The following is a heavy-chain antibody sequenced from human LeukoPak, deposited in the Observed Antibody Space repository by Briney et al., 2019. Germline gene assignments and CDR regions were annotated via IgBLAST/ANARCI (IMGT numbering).Heavy chain of an antibody. CDR3: AGARYSSGWYY. Sequence: PSETLSLTCAVYGGSFSGYYWSWIRQPPGKGLEWIGEINHSGSTNYNPSLKSRVTISVDTSKNQFSLKLSSVTAADTAVYYCAGARYSSGWYYWGQGTLVTVSS. J-gene: IGHJ4*02. CDR1: GGSFSGYY. D-gene: IGHD6-19*01. V-gene: IGHV4-34*01. CDR2: INHSGST.